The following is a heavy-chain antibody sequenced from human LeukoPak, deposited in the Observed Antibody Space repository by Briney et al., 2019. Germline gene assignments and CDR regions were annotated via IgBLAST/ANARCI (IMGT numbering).Heavy chain of an antibody. Sequence: GGSLRLSCAASGFTFSSYGMHWVRQAPGKGLEWVAVISYDGSNKYYADSVKGRFTISRDNSKNTLYLQMNSLRAEDTAVYYCAKVDGYYFDYWGHGTLVTVSS. V-gene: IGHV3-30*18. J-gene: IGHJ4*01. CDR1: GFTFSSYG. CDR3: AKVDGYYFDY. CDR2: ISYDGSNK. D-gene: IGHD4-17*01.